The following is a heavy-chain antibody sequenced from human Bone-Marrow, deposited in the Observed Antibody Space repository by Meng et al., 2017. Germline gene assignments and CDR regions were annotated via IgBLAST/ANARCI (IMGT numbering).Heavy chain of an antibody. D-gene: IGHD1-26*01. CDR3: ARQSGSYFPFDY. V-gene: IGHV4-38-2*01. CDR1: GYSISSGYY. Sequence: SQTRSLTGAVSGYSISSGYYWGWIRQPPGKGLEWIGSIYHSGSTYYNPSLKSRVTISVDTSKNQFSLKLSSVTAADTAVYYCARQSGSYFPFDYWGQGTLVTVSS. J-gene: IGHJ4*02. CDR2: IYHSGST.